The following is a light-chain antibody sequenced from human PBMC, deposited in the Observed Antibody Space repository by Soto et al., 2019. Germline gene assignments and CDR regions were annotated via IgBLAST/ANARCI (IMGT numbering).Light chain of an antibody. CDR2: EDT. Sequence: QSALSQPASVSGSRGQSITISCTGTSSDVGNYNLVSWYQQYPGKAPKLMIFEDTKRPSGVSHRFSGSKSGNTASLTIAGLQPEYAADYYCCSYAGSSTMTFGGGTQLTVL. J-gene: IGLJ7*01. CDR1: SSDVGNYNL. CDR3: CSYAGSSTMT. V-gene: IGLV2-23*01.